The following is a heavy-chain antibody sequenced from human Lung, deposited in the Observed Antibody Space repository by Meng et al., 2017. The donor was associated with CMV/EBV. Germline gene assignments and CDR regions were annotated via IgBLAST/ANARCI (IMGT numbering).Heavy chain of an antibody. CDR3: AREAGRDGYATPKFDY. D-gene: IGHD5-24*01. Sequence: GEVRQSGPGLVKPSQTLSLTCTVSGGSIGSGGYYWSWIRQHPGKGLEWIGYIYYTGSTFYNPSLKSRVTISVDTSKNQFSLKLIPATAADTAVYYCAREAGRDGYATPKFDYWGQGTLVTVSS. CDR1: GGSIGSGGYY. J-gene: IGHJ4*02. V-gene: IGHV4-31*03. CDR2: IYYTGST.